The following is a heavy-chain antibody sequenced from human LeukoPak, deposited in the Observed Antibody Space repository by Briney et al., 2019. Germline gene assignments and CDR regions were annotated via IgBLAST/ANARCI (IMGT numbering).Heavy chain of an antibody. V-gene: IGHV1-24*01. CDR2: FDPEDGET. D-gene: IGHD3-16*01. Sequence: ASVKVSCKVSGYTLTELSMHWVRQAPGKGLEWMGGFDPEDGETIYAQKFQGRVTMTEDTSTDTAYMELSSLRSEDTAVYYCATDTHAHLGGDDYYYYGVDVWGQGTTVTVSS. J-gene: IGHJ6*02. CDR3: ATDTHAHLGGDDYYYYGVDV. CDR1: GYTLTELS.